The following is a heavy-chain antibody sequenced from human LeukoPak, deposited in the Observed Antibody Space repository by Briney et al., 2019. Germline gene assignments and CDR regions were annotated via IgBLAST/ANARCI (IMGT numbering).Heavy chain of an antibody. J-gene: IGHJ3*02. D-gene: IGHD2-2*01. CDR3: DPLKVLVGHTDACDI. CDR1: GFIFSSYE. CDR2: ISSSGSNI. V-gene: IGHV3-48*03. Sequence: PGGSLRLSCAASGFIFSSYEMNWVRQAPGKGLEWVSYISSSGSNIYYADSVKGRFTISRDNAENSLYLQMNSLRAEDTAVYYCDPLKVLVGHTDACDIWGQGKMVTLSS.